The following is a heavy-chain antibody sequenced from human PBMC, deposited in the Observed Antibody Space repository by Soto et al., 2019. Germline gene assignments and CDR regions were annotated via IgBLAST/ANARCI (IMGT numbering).Heavy chain of an antibody. D-gene: IGHD3-10*01. CDR1: GGTFSSYA. Sequence: SVKVSCKASGGTFSSYAISWVRQAPGQGLEWMGGIIPIFGTANYAQKFQGRVTITADESTSTAYMELSSLRSEDTAVYYCARGYWFGELLATATYFDYWGQGTLVTVSS. CDR3: ARGYWFGELLATATYFDY. V-gene: IGHV1-69*13. J-gene: IGHJ4*02. CDR2: IIPIFGTA.